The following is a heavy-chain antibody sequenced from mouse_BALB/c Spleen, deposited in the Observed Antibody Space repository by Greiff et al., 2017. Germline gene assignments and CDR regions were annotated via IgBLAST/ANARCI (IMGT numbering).Heavy chain of an antibody. V-gene: IGHV3-8*02. Sequence: EVQRVESGPSLVKPSQTLSLTCSVTGDSITSGYWNWIRKFPGNKLEYMGYISYSGSTYYNPSLKSRISITRDTSKNQYYLQLNSVTTEDTATYYCARWTMITTSFAYWGQGTLVTVSA. CDR3: ARWTMITTSFAY. J-gene: IGHJ3*01. CDR1: GDSITSGY. D-gene: IGHD2-4*01. CDR2: ISYSGST.